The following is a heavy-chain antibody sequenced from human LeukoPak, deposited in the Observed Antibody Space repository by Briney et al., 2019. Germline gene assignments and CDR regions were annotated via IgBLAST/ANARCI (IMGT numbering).Heavy chain of an antibody. Sequence: GGSLRLSCAASGFTVSSNYMNWVRQAPGKGLEWVSDIYSGGSTYYTGSVKGRFTISRDNSKNTLSLQMNSLRAEDTAVYYCARDWGRVPDAFDIWGQGTMVTVS. CDR1: GFTVSSNY. V-gene: IGHV3-53*01. J-gene: IGHJ3*02. CDR3: ARDWGRVPDAFDI. CDR2: IYSGGST. D-gene: IGHD7-27*01.